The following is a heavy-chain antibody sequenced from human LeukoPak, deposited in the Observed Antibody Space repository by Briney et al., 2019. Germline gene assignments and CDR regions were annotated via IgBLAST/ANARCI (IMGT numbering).Heavy chain of an antibody. CDR3: AGGPQYSSSYDY. CDR1: GFTFSSYG. J-gene: IGHJ4*02. Sequence: GRSLRLSCAASGFTFSSYGMHWVRQAPGKGLEWVAVIWYDGSNKYYADSVKGRFTISRDNSKNTLYLQMNSLRAEDTAVYYCAGGPQYSSSYDYWGQGTLVIVSS. CDR2: IWYDGSNK. D-gene: IGHD6-13*01. V-gene: IGHV3-33*01.